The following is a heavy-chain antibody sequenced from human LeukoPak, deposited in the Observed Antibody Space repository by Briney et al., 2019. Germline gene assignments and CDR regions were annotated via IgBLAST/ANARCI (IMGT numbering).Heavy chain of an antibody. CDR2: ISGSGGST. Sequence: GGSLRLSCAASRFTFSSYAMSWVRQAPGKGLEWVSAISGSGGSTYHADSVKGRFTISRDNSKNTLYLQMNSLRAEDTAVYYCGKGSSWYVNYFGYWGQGTLVTVSS. D-gene: IGHD6-13*01. J-gene: IGHJ4*02. V-gene: IGHV3-23*01. CDR1: RFTFSSYA. CDR3: GKGSSWYVNYFGY.